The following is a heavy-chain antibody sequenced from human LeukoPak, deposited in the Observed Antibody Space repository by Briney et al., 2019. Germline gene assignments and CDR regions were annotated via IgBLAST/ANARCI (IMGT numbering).Heavy chain of an antibody. Sequence: PSETLSLTCTVSGDSISSYYWSWLRQPPGKGLEWLGYIYYSGSTNYNPSLKSRVTISVDTSKKQFSLKLSSVTAADTAVYYCARVDYGSGSYYFDYWGQGTLVTVSS. J-gene: IGHJ4*02. CDR3: ARVDYGSGSYYFDY. D-gene: IGHD3-10*01. CDR1: GDSISSYY. V-gene: IGHV4-59*01. CDR2: IYYSGST.